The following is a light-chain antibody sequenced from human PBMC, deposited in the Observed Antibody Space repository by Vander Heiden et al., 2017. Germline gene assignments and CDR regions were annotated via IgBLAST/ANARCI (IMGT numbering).Light chain of an antibody. V-gene: IGKV1-6*01. CDR2: GAS. Sequence: AIQMTQSPSPLPASVGDRVTITCRASQGIRNELGWYQQKPGKAPKLLIYGASSLHSGVPSRFSGSGSGTDFTRTISSLQPEDFATYYCLQDYNYPATFGQGTKVEIK. CDR1: QGIRNE. CDR3: LQDYNYPAT. J-gene: IGKJ1*01.